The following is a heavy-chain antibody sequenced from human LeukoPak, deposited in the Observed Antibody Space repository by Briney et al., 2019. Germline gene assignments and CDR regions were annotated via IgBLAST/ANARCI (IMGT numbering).Heavy chain of an antibody. CDR3: ARGGSSWYPGPDYYYYYMDV. CDR1: GGTFSSYA. D-gene: IGHD6-13*01. Sequence: GASVKVSCKASGGTFSSYAISWVRQAPGQGLEWMGGIIPIFGTANYAQKFQGRVTITADESTSTAYMELSSLRSEDTAVYYCARGGSSWYPGPDYYYYYMDVWGKGTTVTISS. V-gene: IGHV1-69*13. CDR2: IIPIFGTA. J-gene: IGHJ6*03.